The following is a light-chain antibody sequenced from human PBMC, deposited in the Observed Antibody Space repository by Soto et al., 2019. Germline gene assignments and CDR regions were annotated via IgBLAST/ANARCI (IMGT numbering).Light chain of an antibody. J-gene: IGLJ1*01. CDR2: DVN. Sequence: QSVLTQPASGSGCPGQSIASSCTGTSSDVGGYNSVSWYQQYPGKAPKLMIHDVNNRPSGVSNRFSGSKSGNTASLTISGLQAEDLADYYCSSFTTTTSHVFVTVTKVTVL. V-gene: IGLV2-14*01. CDR3: SSFTTTTSHV. CDR1: SSDVGGYNS.